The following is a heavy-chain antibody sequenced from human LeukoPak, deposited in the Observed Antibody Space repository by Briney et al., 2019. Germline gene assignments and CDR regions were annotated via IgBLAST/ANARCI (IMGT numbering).Heavy chain of an antibody. J-gene: IGHJ4*02. CDR1: GFTFDDYA. D-gene: IGHD3-22*01. V-gene: IGHV3-9*01. CDR2: ISWNSGSI. CDR3: AKNPRSSGYYTIDY. Sequence: GRSLRLSCAASGFTFDDYAMHWVRQAPGKGLEWVSGISWNSGSIGYADSVKGRFTISRDNAKNSLYLQMNSLRAEDTALYYCAKNPRSSGYYTIDYWGQGTLVTVSS.